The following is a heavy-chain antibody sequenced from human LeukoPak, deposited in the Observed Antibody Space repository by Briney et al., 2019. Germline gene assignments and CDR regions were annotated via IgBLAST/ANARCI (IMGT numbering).Heavy chain of an antibody. V-gene: IGHV1-18*01. CDR2: ISAYNGNT. Sequence: ASVQVSCKASGYTFTSYGISWVRQAPGQGLEWMGWISAYNGNTNYARKLQGRVTMTTDTSTSTAYMELRSLRSDDTAVYYCARYSNFLRYYYYMDVWGKGTTVTVSS. CDR1: GYTFTSYG. D-gene: IGHD4-11*01. CDR3: ARYSNFLRYYYYMDV. J-gene: IGHJ6*03.